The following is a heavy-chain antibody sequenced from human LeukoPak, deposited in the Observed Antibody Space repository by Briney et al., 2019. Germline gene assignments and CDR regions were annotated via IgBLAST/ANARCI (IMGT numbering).Heavy chain of an antibody. J-gene: IGHJ4*02. V-gene: IGHV4-38-2*01. D-gene: IGHD6-19*01. CDR1: GYPISSGYY. Sequence: SETLSLTCAVSGYPISSGYYWGWIRPPPGKGLEWIGSIYPSESTCYIPSLKSPSTISVDTSKNQCSLKLSSVTAADTAVYYCARLGSGWYYFDYWGQGTLVSVSS. CDR2: IYPSEST. CDR3: ARLGSGWYYFDY.